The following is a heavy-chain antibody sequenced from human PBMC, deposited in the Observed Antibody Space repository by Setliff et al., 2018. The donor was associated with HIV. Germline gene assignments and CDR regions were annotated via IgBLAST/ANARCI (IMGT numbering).Heavy chain of an antibody. CDR3: AREMGLFFDFWSGL. CDR1: GFSFRTYE. D-gene: IGHD3-3*01. Sequence: GGSLRLSCAASGFSFRTYEMNWVRQAPGKGLEWISYISSSGDTKYYADSVKGRFTIFRDNAKNSLYLQMTSLRAEDMAVYYCAREMGLFFDFWSGLWGQGTMVTV. V-gene: IGHV3-48*03. CDR2: ISSSGDTK. J-gene: IGHJ3*01.